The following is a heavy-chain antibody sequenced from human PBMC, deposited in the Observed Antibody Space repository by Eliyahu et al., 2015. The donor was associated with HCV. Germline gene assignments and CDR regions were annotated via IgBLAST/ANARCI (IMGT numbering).Heavy chain of an antibody. J-gene: IGHJ3*02. CDR1: GFTFSSYA. V-gene: IGHV3-30*18. CDR3: AKDSKWKTTDYAFDI. Sequence: QVQLVESGGGVVQPGRSLRLSCAASGFTFSSYAMHWVRQAPGKGLDYVAFISYDGSSTSYADSVKGRFTISRDNSKNTLYLQMNSLRSEDTAVYHCAKDSKWKTTDYAFDICGQGTMVTVSS. CDR2: ISYDGSST. D-gene: IGHD4-11*01.